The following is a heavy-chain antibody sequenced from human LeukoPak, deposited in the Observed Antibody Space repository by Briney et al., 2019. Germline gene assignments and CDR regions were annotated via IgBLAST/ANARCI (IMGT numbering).Heavy chain of an antibody. D-gene: IGHD2-15*01. CDR2: ISYSGST. J-gene: IGHJ6*02. CDR3: ARELGVVAATGFYYYGMDV. V-gene: IGHV4-61*08. CDR1: GGSVSSGDYY. Sequence: SETLSLTCTVAGGSVSSGDYYWSWIRQPPGEGLEWIGYISYSGSTNYNPSLKSRVTISVDTSKNQFSLKLSSVTAADTAVYYCARELGVVAATGFYYYGMDVWGQGTTVTVSS.